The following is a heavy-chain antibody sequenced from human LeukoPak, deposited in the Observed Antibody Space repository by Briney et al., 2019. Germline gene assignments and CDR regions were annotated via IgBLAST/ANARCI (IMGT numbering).Heavy chain of an antibody. D-gene: IGHD6-19*01. CDR2: INQHGSEE. CDR3: ARESESSGWYDY. V-gene: IGHV3-7*05. J-gene: IGHJ4*02. CDR1: GFSFGSYW. Sequence: GGSLRLSCAASGFSFGSYWMSWVRQAPGKGLEWVANINQHGSEEYYADSVKGRFTISRDNSKNSLYLQMNSLRSDDTALHYCARESESSGWYDYWGQGTLVTVSS.